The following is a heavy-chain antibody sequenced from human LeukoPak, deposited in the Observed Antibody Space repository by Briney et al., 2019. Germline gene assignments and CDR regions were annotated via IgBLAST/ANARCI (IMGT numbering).Heavy chain of an antibody. J-gene: IGHJ4*02. V-gene: IGHV3-48*01. CDR1: GFTFSSYS. CDR3: AKDRDIPYFDYVWGSFDY. CDR2: ISSSSSTI. Sequence: GGSLRLSCAASGFTFSSYSMNWVRQAPGKGLEWVSYISSSSSTIYYADSVKGRFTISRDNSKNTLYLQMNSLRAEDTAVYYCAKDRDIPYFDYVWGSFDYWGQGTLVTVSS. D-gene: IGHD3-16*01.